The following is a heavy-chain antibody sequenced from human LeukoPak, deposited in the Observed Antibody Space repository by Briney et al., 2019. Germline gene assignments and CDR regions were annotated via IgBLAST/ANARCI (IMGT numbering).Heavy chain of an antibody. CDR2: THYTSKWNN. CDR3: ARGQSSYFAMDV. J-gene: IGHJ6*02. Sequence: SQTLSLTCAISGDSVSRNSAAWNWIRQSPSRGLEWLGRTHYTSKWNNDYAVSVKSRITINPDTSKNQLSLHLNSVTPEDTAVYYCARGQSSYFAMDVWGQGTTVTVS. CDR1: GDSVSRNSAA. V-gene: IGHV6-1*01. D-gene: IGHD5-24*01.